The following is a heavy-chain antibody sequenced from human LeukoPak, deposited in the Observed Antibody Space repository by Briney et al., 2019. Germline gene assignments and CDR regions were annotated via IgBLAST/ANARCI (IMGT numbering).Heavy chain of an antibody. CDR1: CGSISSYY. J-gene: IGHJ2*01. CDR3: ARLGRTSYWYFDL. D-gene: IGHD2-2*01. Sequence: PSETLSPTGPVSCGSISSYYWSWIRPPPGEGLEGIGYIYYSGSTNYNPSLKSRVTISVDTSKNQFSLKLSSVTVADTAVYYCARLGRTSYWYFDLWGRGTLVTVSS. CDR2: IYYSGST. V-gene: IGHV4-59*08.